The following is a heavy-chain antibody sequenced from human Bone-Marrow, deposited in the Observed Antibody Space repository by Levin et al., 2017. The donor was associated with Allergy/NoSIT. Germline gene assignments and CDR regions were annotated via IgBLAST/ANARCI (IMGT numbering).Heavy chain of an antibody. CDR2: IYDSGST. J-gene: IGHJ4*02. CDR1: GGSIRSGGYY. D-gene: IGHD1-14*01. CDR3: ARIPYTPVEFNY. V-gene: IGHV4-31*03. Sequence: SETLSLTCTVSGGSIRSGGYYWSWIRQHPGKGLEWIGYIYDSGSTSYNPSLESRVAISVDTSKNQFYLKLTSLTAADTAVYYCARIPYTPVEFNYWGQGTLVTVSS.